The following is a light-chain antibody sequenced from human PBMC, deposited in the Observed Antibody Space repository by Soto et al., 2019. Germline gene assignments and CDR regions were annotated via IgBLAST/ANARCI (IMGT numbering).Light chain of an antibody. Sequence: QPVLAQSPSASASLGASVKLTCTLSSGHSTYAIAWHQQQPEKGPRYLMKLNSDGSHTKGDGIPERFSGSSSGAERYLSISCLQSEDEADYYCQSWDTGIHRVFGGGTKLTVL. V-gene: IGLV4-69*01. CDR3: QSWDTGIHRV. CDR1: SGHSTYA. CDR2: LNSDGSH. J-gene: IGLJ2*01.